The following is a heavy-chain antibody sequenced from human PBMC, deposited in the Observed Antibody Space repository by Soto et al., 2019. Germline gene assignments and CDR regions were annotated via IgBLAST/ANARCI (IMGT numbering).Heavy chain of an antibody. CDR2: IYHSGST. CDR3: AEFKENSGSTLDY. CDR1: GVSIGIFNC. V-gene: IGHV4-4*02. J-gene: IGHJ4*02. Sequence: LTYALCGVSIGIFNCWSWDRPPPGKGLEWIGEIYHSGSTNYNPSLKSRVTISVDKSKNQFSLKLSSVTAADTAVYYCAEFKENSGSTLDYWGQGTLVTVS. D-gene: IGHD1-26*01.